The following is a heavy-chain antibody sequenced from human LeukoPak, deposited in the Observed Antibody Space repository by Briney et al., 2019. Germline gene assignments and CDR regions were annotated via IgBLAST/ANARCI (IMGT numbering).Heavy chain of an antibody. V-gene: IGHV4-4*07. D-gene: IGHD4-17*01. CDR1: GGSVSSYH. J-gene: IGHJ5*02. CDR3: VRENRDDGDSRGGFFDL. Sequence: SETLSLTCSVSGGSVSSYHWNWIRQFAGKGLEWVGRIHASGSSNYLPSLKRRVTMSLDISKMQLSLRLNSVTAADTAVYYCVRENRDDGDSRGGFFDLWGQGTPVSVSS. CDR2: IHASGSS.